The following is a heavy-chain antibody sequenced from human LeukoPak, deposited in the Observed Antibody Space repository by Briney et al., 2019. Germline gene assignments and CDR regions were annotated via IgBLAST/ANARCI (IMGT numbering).Heavy chain of an antibody. Sequence: SETLSLTCTVSGDSISSYYWNWIRQPPGKGLEWIGYFSYTGSTNYNPSLRSRVTISVDTSKNQFSLKLSSVTAADTAVYYCARLTGGWYGGYYFDYWGQGTLVTVSS. V-gene: IGHV4-59*08. CDR3: ARLTGGWYGGYYFDY. CDR1: GDSISSYY. D-gene: IGHD6-19*01. CDR2: FSYTGST. J-gene: IGHJ4*02.